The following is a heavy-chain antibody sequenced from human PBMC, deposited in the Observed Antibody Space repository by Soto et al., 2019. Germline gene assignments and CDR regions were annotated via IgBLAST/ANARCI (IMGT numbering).Heavy chain of an antibody. CDR3: ARESGGATATLDYYYFYMDV. CDR2: INPNGGVT. J-gene: IGHJ6*03. Sequence: QVQLVQSGAEVKKPGASVTVSCRSSGDTFNDYYIHWVRQAPGQGLEWMGWINPNGGVTKYAQKYKDWVHMNRDTSIRTVYMQLSRLRSDDTAVYYCARESGGATATLDYYYFYMDVWGTGTTVTVSS. V-gene: IGHV1-2*04. D-gene: IGHD5-12*01. CDR1: GDTFNDYY.